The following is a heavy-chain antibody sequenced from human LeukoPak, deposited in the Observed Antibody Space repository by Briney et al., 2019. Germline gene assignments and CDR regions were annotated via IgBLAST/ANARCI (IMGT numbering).Heavy chain of an antibody. CDR2: INSDGSWT. D-gene: IGHD2/OR15-2a*01. CDR1: GNNW. Sequence: GGSLRLSCAASGNNWMHWVRQAPGKGLVWVSHINSDGSWTSYADSVKGRFTISKDNAKNTVYLQMNSLRAEDTAVYYCVSFYETYWGRGTLVTVSS. CDR3: VSFYETY. J-gene: IGHJ4*02. V-gene: IGHV3-74*01.